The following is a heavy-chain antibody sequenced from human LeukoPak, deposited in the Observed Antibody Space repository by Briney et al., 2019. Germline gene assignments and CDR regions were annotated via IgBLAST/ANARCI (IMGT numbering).Heavy chain of an antibody. CDR3: VKNGWSSGWLDS. J-gene: IGHJ4*02. CDR2: ISWNSGTI. D-gene: IGHD6-19*01. Sequence: PGGSLRLSCTASGFTFDDYAMHWVRQAPGKGLEWVSAISWNSGTIDYADSVKGRFTISRDNAKNSLYLQMSSLRVEDTALYYCVKNGWSSGWLDSWGQGIVVTVSS. V-gene: IGHV3-9*01. CDR1: GFTFDDYA.